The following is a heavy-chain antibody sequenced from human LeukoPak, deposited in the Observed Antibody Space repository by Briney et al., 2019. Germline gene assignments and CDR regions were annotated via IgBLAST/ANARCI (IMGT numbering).Heavy chain of an antibody. Sequence: ASVKVSCKASGYTFTSYYMHLVRQAPGQGLEWMGIINPSGGSTSYAQKFQGRVTMTRDTSTSTVYMELSSLRSEDTAVYYCARTDHYGGNLQLFDYWGQGTLVTVSS. J-gene: IGHJ4*02. D-gene: IGHD4-23*01. CDR1: GYTFTSYY. V-gene: IGHV1-46*01. CDR3: ARTDHYGGNLQLFDY. CDR2: INPSGGST.